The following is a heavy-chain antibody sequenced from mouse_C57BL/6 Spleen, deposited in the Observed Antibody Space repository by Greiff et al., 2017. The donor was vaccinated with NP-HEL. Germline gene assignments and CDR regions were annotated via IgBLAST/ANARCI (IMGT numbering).Heavy chain of an antibody. Sequence: QVQLQQSGAELVRPGASVKLSCKASGYTFTDYYINWVKQRPGQGLEWIARIYPGSGNTYYNEKFKGKATLTADKSSSTAYMQLSSLTSEDSAVYFGTREGNDSCDTGFAYWGQGTLVTVAA. CDR1: GYTFTDYY. CDR3: TREGNDSCDTGFAY. J-gene: IGHJ3*01. V-gene: IGHV1-76*01. D-gene: IGHD2-12*01. CDR2: IYPGSGNT.